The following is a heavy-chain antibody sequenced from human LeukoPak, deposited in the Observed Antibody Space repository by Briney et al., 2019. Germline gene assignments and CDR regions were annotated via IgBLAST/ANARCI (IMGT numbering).Heavy chain of an antibody. CDR3: ARSQLLSYGMDV. CDR1: GFTFSSYS. V-gene: IGHV3-21*01. J-gene: IGHJ6*02. CDR2: ISSSSSYI. D-gene: IGHD2-2*01. Sequence: PGGSLRLSCAASGFTFSSYSVNWVRQAPGKGLEWVSSISSSSSYIYYADSVKGRFTIPRDNAKNSLYLQMNSLRAEDTAVYYCARSQLLSYGMDVWGQGTTVTVSS.